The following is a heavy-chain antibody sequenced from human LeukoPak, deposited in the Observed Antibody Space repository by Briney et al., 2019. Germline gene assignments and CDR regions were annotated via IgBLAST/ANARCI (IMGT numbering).Heavy chain of an antibody. D-gene: IGHD2-15*01. CDR1: GYTFTSYD. V-gene: IGHV1-8*01. J-gene: IGHJ4*02. Sequence: GASVKVSCKASGYTFTSYDINWVRQATGQGLEWMGWMNPNSGNTGYAQKFQGRVTMTRNTSISTAYMELSSLRSEDTAVYYCARGIVVVVAAPGPQDTAMVNPFDFWGQGTLVTVSS. CDR2: MNPNSGNT. CDR3: ARGIVVVVAAPGPQDTAMVNPFDF.